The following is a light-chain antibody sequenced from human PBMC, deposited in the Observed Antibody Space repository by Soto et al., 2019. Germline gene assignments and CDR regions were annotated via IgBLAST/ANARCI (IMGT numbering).Light chain of an antibody. CDR2: DTS. V-gene: IGKV3-11*01. CDR1: QSVNSF. CDR3: QQRAKWPLT. Sequence: EIVLTQSPVTLSLSPGERATLSCRASQSVNSFLAWYQQKPGQAPRLLIYDTSKRATGIPARFSGSGSGTEFTLTISSLEPEDFAIYYCQQRAKWPLTFGGGTKVEIK. J-gene: IGKJ4*01.